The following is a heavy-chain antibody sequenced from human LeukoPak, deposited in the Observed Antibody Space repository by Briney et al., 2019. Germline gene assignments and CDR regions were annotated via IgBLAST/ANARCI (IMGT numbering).Heavy chain of an antibody. D-gene: IGHD3-22*01. V-gene: IGHV1-69*13. J-gene: IGHJ4*02. CDR1: GGTFSSYA. Sequence: SVKVSCKASGGTFSSYAISWVRQAPGQGLEWMGGIIPIFGTANYAQKFQGRVTITADESTSTAYMELSSLRSEDTAVYYCARVVNYYDSSGYYGGGSYYFDYWGQGTLVTVSS. CDR2: IIPIFGTA. CDR3: ARVVNYYDSSGYYGGGSYYFDY.